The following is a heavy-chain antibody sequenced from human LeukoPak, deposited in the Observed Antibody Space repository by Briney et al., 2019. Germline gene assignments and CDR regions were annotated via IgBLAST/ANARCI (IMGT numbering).Heavy chain of an antibody. Sequence: GGSLRLSCAASGFTFSNYAMSWVRQAPGKGLDWVAAISYDGSNKYYADSVKGRFTISRDNSKNTLYLQMNSLRAEDTAVYYCTKEYSSSWYNYYGMDVWGQGTTVTVSS. CDR3: TKEYSSSWYNYYGMDV. V-gene: IGHV3-30*18. CDR1: GFTFSNYA. CDR2: ISYDGSNK. J-gene: IGHJ6*02. D-gene: IGHD6-13*01.